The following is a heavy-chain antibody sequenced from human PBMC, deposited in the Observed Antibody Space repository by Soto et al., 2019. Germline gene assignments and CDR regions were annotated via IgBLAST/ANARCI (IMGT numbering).Heavy chain of an antibody. V-gene: IGHV3-13*01. CDR2: IGFAGDT. CDR3: VRGLAGGFDP. D-gene: IGHD3-10*01. CDR1: GFIFSNFD. J-gene: IGHJ5*02. Sequence: GALIANCGAPGFIFSNFDMHGVRQTTEKGLEWVSGIGFAGDTNYSGSVKGRFTISRENAKNSLFLQMNSLRVGDTDVYYCVRGLAGGFDPWGQGTLVTVYS.